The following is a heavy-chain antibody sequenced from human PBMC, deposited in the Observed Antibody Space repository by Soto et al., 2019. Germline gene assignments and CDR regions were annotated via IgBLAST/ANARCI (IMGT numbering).Heavy chain of an antibody. CDR2: IDPSDSYT. D-gene: IGHD3-3*01. J-gene: IGHJ6*02. CDR3: GRLISYDFSRMDV. CDR1: GYTFTSSW. Sequence: GESLKISCEVSGYTFTSSWISWVRQMPGKGLEWMGRIDPSDSYTTYSPSFQGHVSISVDKSISTAYLQWSSLKASDTAMYYCGRLISYDFSRMDVWGQGTTVTVSS. V-gene: IGHV5-10-1*01.